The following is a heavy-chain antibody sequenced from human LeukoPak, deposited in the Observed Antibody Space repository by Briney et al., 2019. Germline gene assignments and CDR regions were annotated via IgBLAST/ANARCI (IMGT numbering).Heavy chain of an antibody. CDR1: GFTFSNYA. V-gene: IGHV3-23*01. CDR3: AKRGDCCGTCTYDY. Sequence: GGSLRLSCAASGFTFSNYAIHWVRQAPGKGLEWVSIVGGSGVKTYYADSVKGRFTISRDNSKNTVYLQMNSLRAEDTAVYYCAKRGDCCGTCTYDYWGQGTLVTVSS. J-gene: IGHJ4*02. D-gene: IGHD2-15*01. CDR2: VGGSGVKT.